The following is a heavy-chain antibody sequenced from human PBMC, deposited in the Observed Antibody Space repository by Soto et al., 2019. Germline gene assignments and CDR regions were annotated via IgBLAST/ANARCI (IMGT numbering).Heavy chain of an antibody. V-gene: IGHV1-69*06. D-gene: IGHD2-15*01. CDR2: IIPIFGTA. CDR1: GGTFSSYA. Sequence: GASVKVSCKASGGTFSSYAISWVRQAPGQGLEWMGGIIPIFGTANYAQKFQGRVTITADKSTSTAYMELSSLRSEDTAVYYCVTKLLPARTDTYGMDVWGQGTTVTVSS. J-gene: IGHJ6*02. CDR3: VTKLLPARTDTYGMDV.